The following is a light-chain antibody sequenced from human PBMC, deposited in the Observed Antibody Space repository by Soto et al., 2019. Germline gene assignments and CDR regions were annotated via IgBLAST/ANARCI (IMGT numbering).Light chain of an antibody. CDR3: QQRSNWPLVT. CDR1: QSVSSY. J-gene: IGKJ4*01. Sequence: EIVLTQSPATLSLSPGERATLSCRASQSVSSYLAWYQQKPGQAPRLLISDASNRATGIPARFSGSGSGTDFTLTISSLEPEDFAVYYCQQRSNWPLVTFGRGTKVDIK. V-gene: IGKV3-11*01. CDR2: DAS.